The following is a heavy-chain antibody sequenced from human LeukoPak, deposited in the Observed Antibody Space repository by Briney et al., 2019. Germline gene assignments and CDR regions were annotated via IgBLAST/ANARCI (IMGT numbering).Heavy chain of an antibody. CDR1: GFTFSTYG. J-gene: IGHJ6*02. CDR3: ARKVVVAATVDYYYYYGMDV. Sequence: TGGSLRLSCAASGFTFSTYGIHRVRQAPGKGLEWVAVIWSDGSNRYYADSVKGRFTISRDNSKNTLYLQMNSLRAEDTAVYYCARKVVVAATVDYYYYYGMDVWGQGTTVTVSS. CDR2: IWSDGSNR. V-gene: IGHV3-33*01. D-gene: IGHD2-15*01.